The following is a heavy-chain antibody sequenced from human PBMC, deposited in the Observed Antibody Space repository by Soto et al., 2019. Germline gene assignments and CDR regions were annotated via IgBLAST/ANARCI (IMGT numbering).Heavy chain of an antibody. CDR2: IYSGGST. J-gene: IGHJ4*02. Sequence: GGSLRLSCAASGFTVSSNYMSWVCQAPGKGLEWVSVIYSGGSTYYADSVKGRFTISRDNSMNTLYLQMNTLRAEDTAIYYCAKVSSSWYAGFFDLWGQGTLVTVSS. CDR3: AKVSSSWYAGFFDL. CDR1: GFTVSSNY. V-gene: IGHV3-53*01. D-gene: IGHD2-8*01.